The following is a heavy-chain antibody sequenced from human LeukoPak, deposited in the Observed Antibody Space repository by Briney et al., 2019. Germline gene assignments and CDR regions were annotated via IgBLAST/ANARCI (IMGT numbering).Heavy chain of an antibody. J-gene: IGHJ6*04. CDR2: IYPGDSDT. D-gene: IGHD6-19*01. CDR1: GYRFTSYW. V-gene: IGHV5-51*01. CDR3: ARRPMYSSGGMDV. Sequence: GEALQISCQGSGYRFTSYWIGWVRPMPGKGLEWMGIIYPGDSDTRYSPSFQGQVTISADKSISTAYLQWSSLKASDTAMYYCARRPMYSSGGMDVWGKGTTVTVSS.